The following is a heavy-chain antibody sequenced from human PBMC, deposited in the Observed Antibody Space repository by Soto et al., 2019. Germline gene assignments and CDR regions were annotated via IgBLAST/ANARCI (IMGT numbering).Heavy chain of an antibody. V-gene: IGHV4-59*01. CDR3: ARGDQELDY. CDR1: GDSINTYT. J-gene: IGHJ4*02. D-gene: IGHD1-26*01. CDR2: IFSSGRT. Sequence: SETLSLTCTVSGDSINTYTWTWIRQPPGKGLEWIGYIFSSGRTNYNPSLQSRLTMSVDTSKNLFSLKLNSVTAADTAVYYCARGDQELDYWGQGTLVTVSS.